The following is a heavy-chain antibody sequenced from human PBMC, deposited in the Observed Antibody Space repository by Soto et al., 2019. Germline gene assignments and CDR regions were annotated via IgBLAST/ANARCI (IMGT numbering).Heavy chain of an antibody. CDR3: ARAGYGDYVTYYYYYMDV. CDR2: IYYSGST. V-gene: IGHV4-31*03. CDR1: GGSISSGGYY. J-gene: IGHJ6*03. Sequence: SETLSLTCTVSGGSISSGGYYWSWIRQHPGKGLEWIGYIYYSGSTYYNPSLKSRVTISVDTSKNQFSLKLSSVTAADTAVYYCARAGYGDYVTYYYYYMDVWGKGTTVTVS. D-gene: IGHD4-17*01.